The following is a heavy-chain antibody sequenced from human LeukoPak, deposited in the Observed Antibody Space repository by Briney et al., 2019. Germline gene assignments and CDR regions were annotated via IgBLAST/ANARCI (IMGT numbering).Heavy chain of an antibody. CDR2: FDPEDGET. CDR1: GYTLTELS. D-gene: IGHD2-15*01. CDR3: ATRSGGRATYYYYYMDV. V-gene: IGHV1-24*01. Sequence: VASVKVSCKVSGYTLTELSMHWVRQAPGKGLEWMGGFDPEDGETIYAQKFQGRVTMTEDTSTDTAYMELSRLRSEDTAVYYCATRSGGRATYYYYYMDVWGKGTTVTVSS. J-gene: IGHJ6*03.